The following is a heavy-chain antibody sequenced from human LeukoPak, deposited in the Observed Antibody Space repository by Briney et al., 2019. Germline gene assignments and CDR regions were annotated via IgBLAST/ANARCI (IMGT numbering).Heavy chain of an antibody. CDR2: ISSSGNAI. V-gene: IGHV3-48*01. CDR1: GFTFGSFG. CDR3: ARAPLEIVGIDY. D-gene: IGHD1-26*01. Sequence: GGSLRLSCAASGFTFGSFGMNWVRQAPGRGLEWVSYISSSGNAIYYAESVKGRFTISRDNARNSLYLQMDSLRVEDTAVYYCARAPLEIVGIDYWGQRTLVTVSS. J-gene: IGHJ4*02.